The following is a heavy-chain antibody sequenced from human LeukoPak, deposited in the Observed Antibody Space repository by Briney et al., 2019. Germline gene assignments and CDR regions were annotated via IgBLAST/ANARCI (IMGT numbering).Heavy chain of an antibody. D-gene: IGHD3-22*01. CDR3: AKSHNYYDNSGYYYLDY. J-gene: IGHJ4*02. Sequence: VGSLRLSCAASGISFSSFGMHWVRQAPGKGLEWVTFIRYNGHNKYYAGSVKGRFTISRDNSKNTLYLQMNSLRPEDTAVYYCAKSHNYYDNSGYYYLDYWGQGNLVTVSS. V-gene: IGHV3-30*02. CDR2: IRYNGHNK. CDR1: GISFSSFG.